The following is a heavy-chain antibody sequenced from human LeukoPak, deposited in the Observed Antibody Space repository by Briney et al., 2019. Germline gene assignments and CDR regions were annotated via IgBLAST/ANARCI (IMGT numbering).Heavy chain of an antibody. D-gene: IGHD3-10*01. V-gene: IGHV3-66*01. J-gene: IGHJ4*02. CDR1: GFTVSSSH. CDR2: IYSGGST. Sequence: GGSLRLSCAASGFTVSSSHMTWVRQAPGQGLECVSLIYSGGSTYYSDSVKGRFTISRDNSKNTLYLHMNSLRAEDTAVYYCARGQSYYPYWGQGTLVTVSS. CDR3: ARGQSYYPY.